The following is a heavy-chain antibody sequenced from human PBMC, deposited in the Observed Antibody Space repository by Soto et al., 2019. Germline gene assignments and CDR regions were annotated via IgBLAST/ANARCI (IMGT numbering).Heavy chain of an antibody. CDR3: ARQYIVATIGGYYMDV. D-gene: IGHD5-12*01. V-gene: IGHV4-59*08. J-gene: IGHJ6*03. Sequence: SETLSLTCTVSGGSISSYYWSWIRQPPGKGLEWIGYIYYSGSTNYNPSLKSRVTISVDTSQNQFSLKLSSVTAADTAVYYCARQYIVATIGGYYMDVWGKGTTVTVSS. CDR1: GGSISSYY. CDR2: IYYSGST.